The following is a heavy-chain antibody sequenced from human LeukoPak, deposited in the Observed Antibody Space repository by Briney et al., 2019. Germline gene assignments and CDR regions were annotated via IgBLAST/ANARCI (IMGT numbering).Heavy chain of an antibody. CDR2: ISPGSDFT. Sequence: GGSLRLSCAASGFFFGDFGMNWVRQSPGKGLEWVSSISPGSDFTYYADSMKGRFTISRDNAKSSLYLQMNSLRADDTAVYYCARGDSAPYFLPSRLLYWGQGILVTVSS. J-gene: IGHJ4*02. D-gene: IGHD3-22*01. CDR3: ARGDSAPYFLPSRLLY. V-gene: IGHV3-21*06. CDR1: GFFFGDFG.